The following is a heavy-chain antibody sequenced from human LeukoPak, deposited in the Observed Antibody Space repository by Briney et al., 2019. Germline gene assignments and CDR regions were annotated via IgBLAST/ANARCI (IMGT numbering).Heavy chain of an antibody. CDR3: ARDLGLKYGSGAYRFDP. V-gene: IGHV3-33*08. D-gene: IGHD3-10*01. Sequence: PGGSLRLSCAAYGFSFSTYGMHWVRQAPGKGPQSVAVICYDGSHQYYADSVKGRFTISRDMSNNTLYLQMNNLRVDDTALYYCARDLGLKYGSGAYRFDPWGQGTQVIVSS. CDR1: GFSFSTYG. J-gene: IGHJ5*02. CDR2: ICYDGSHQ.